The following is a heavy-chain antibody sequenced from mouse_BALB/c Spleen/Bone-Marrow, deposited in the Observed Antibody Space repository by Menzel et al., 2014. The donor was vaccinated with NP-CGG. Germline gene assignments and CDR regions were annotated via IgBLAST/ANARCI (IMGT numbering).Heavy chain of an antibody. CDR3: ARYWSGFAY. Sequence: VNLVESGSVLVRPGASVKLSCKASGYTFTSSWMHWAKRRPGQGLEWIGEIHPNSGNTNYNEKFKGKATLTVDTSSSTAYVDLSSLTSEDSAVYYCARYWSGFAYWGQGTLVTVSA. J-gene: IGHJ3*01. CDR2: IHPNSGNT. V-gene: IGHV1S130*01. CDR1: GYTFTSSW. D-gene: IGHD4-1*01.